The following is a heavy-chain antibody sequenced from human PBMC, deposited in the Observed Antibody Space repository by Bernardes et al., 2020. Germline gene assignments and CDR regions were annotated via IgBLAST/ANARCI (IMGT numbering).Heavy chain of an antibody. CDR3: VRLTSDGMDV. CDR2: IYDSVST. J-gene: IGHJ6*02. V-gene: IGHV4-31*03. Sequence: SETLSLTCSVSGGSITSGGYYWSWIRQHPGRGLEWIGYIYDSVSTYYNPSLKSRVTISVDTSKNQFSLKLSSVTAADTAAYYCVRLTSDGMDVWGQGTTVTVFS. CDR1: GGSITSGGYY.